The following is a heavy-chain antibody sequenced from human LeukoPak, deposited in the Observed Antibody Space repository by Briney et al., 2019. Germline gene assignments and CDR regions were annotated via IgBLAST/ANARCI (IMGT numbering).Heavy chain of an antibody. CDR3: ARDLSWYYNISHFPPQGEIFDY. V-gene: IGHV3-30*19. Sequence: PGGSLRLSCAASGFTFSSYGMHWVRQAPGKGLEWVAVTSYDGSNKYYADSVKGRFTISRDNSKNTLYLQMDSLRAEDTAVYYCARDLSWYYNISHFPPQGEIFDYWGQGTLVTVSS. CDR1: GFTFSSYG. J-gene: IGHJ4*02. CDR2: TSYDGSNK. D-gene: IGHD3-22*01.